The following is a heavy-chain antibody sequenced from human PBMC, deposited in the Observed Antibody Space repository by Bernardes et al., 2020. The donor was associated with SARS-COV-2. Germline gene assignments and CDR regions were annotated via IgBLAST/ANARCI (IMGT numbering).Heavy chain of an antibody. J-gene: IGHJ4*01. D-gene: IGHD5-18*01. CDR3: ARTARVFDS. Sequence: SETLSLTCAVSGGSISSSYWSWIRQPPGPGLESIGYISYNGDINYNPSLRSRATISIDTSKNQFSLKLSSVTAADTAIYYCARTARVFDSWGQGTLVTVSS. CDR1: GGSISSSY. CDR2: ISYNGDI. V-gene: IGHV4-59*01.